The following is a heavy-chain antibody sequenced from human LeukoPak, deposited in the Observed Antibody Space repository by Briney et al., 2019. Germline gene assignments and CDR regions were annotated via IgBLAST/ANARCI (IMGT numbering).Heavy chain of an antibody. Sequence: PSETLSLTCAVSGGSISSGGYSWTWIRQPPGKGLEWIGYIHHTGSTYYEPSLKSRVTISVDRSKNQFSLKLTSVTAADTAVYYCASGYWFLDLWGRGTLVIVSS. V-gene: IGHV4-30-2*01. CDR1: GGSISSGGYS. J-gene: IGHJ2*01. CDR2: IHHTGST. CDR3: ASGYWFLDL.